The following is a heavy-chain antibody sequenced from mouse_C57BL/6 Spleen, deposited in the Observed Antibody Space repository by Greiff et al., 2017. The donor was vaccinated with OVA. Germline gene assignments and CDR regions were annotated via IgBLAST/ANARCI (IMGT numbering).Heavy chain of an antibody. CDR1: GFTFTDYY. J-gene: IGHJ3*01. Sequence: EVQLVESGGGLVQPGGSLSLSCAASGFTFTDYYMSWVRQPPGKALEWLGFIRNKANGYTTEYSASVKGRFTISRDNSQSILYLQMNALRAEDSATYYCARWGYYGWFAYWGQGTLVTVSA. CDR3: ARWGYYGWFAY. V-gene: IGHV7-3*01. CDR2: IRNKANGYTT. D-gene: IGHD1-1*01.